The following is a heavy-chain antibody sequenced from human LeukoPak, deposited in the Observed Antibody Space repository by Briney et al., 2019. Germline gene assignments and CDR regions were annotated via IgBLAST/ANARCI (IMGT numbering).Heavy chain of an antibody. CDR1: GFTFSAYA. CDR3: ARDSRFSYYFDY. J-gene: IGHJ4*02. CDR2: ISSNGGST. Sequence: GGSLRLSCAASGFTFSAYAMHWVRQAPGKGLEYVSAISSNGGSTYYAISVKGRFTISRDNSKNTLYLQMGSLRAEDMAVYYCARDSRFSYYFDYWGQGTLVTVSS. D-gene: IGHD3-3*01. V-gene: IGHV3-64*01.